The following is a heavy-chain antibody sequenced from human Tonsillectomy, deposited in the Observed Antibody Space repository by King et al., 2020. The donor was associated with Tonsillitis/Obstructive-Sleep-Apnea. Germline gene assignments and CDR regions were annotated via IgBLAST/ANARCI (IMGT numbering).Heavy chain of an antibody. D-gene: IGHD3-3*01. CDR1: GGTFSSYA. CDR2: IIPMFGTA. CDR3: ARVPYFGVVIRPYYYYYMDV. J-gene: IGHJ6*03. Sequence: QLVQSGAEVKKPGSSVKVSCKASGGTFSSYAISWVRQAPGQGLEWMGGIIPMFGTANYAQKFQGRVTITADESTSTAYMGLSSLRSDDTAVYYCARVPYFGVVIRPYYYYYMDVWGKGTTVTVSS. V-gene: IGHV1-69*01.